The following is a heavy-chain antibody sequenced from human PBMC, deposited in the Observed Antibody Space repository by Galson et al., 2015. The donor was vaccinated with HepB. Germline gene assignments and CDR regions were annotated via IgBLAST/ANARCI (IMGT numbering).Heavy chain of an antibody. CDR1: GGAFSTSA. J-gene: IGHJ4*02. D-gene: IGHD6-25*01. CDR2: IIPVFDAT. Sequence: SVKVSCKASGGAFSTSAFSWVRQAPGQALEWMGGIIPVFDATNYAQKFRDRVTITADASTSTAYVALSGLTFNDTAVYFCASGFPNVERLIPYFFDSWGQGTLVTVSS. CDR3: ASGFPNVERLIPYFFDS. V-gene: IGHV1-69*13.